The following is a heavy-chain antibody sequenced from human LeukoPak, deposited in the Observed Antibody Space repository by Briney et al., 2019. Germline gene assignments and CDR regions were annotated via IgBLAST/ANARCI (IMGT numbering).Heavy chain of an antibody. CDR3: ARSSSENYYYMDV. V-gene: IGHV3-30*02. CDR1: GFTFSSYG. CDR2: IRYDGNTK. Sequence: GGFLRLSCAASGFTFSSYGMNWVRQAPGKGLEWVAFIRYDGNTKYYADSVKGRFTISRDNSKNTLHLQMNSLRAEDTAVYHCARSSSENYYYMDVWGKGTTVTVSS. J-gene: IGHJ6*03. D-gene: IGHD6-6*01.